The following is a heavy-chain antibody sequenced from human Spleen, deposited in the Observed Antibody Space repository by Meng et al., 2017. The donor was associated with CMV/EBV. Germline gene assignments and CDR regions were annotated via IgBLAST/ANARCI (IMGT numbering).Heavy chain of an antibody. J-gene: IGHJ3*02. CDR3: AKDPGIYAFDI. V-gene: IGHV3-48*04. Sequence: GESLKISCAASGFTFSDYSMNWVRQAPGKGLEWVSYISSSSSTIYYADSVKGRFTISRDNAKNSLYLQMNSLRAEDTAVYYCAKDPGIYAFDIWGQGTMVTVSS. D-gene: IGHD6-13*01. CDR2: ISSSSSTI. CDR1: GFTFSDYS.